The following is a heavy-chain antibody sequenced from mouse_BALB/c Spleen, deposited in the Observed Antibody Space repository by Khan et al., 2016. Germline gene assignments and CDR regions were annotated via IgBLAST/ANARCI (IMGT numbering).Heavy chain of an antibody. J-gene: IGHJ3*01. CDR1: GYTFTTYW. CDR3: ARSGAGNAFTY. CDR2: FNPSTGYT. Sequence: QVQLKQSGAELAKPGASVKMSCKASGYTFTTYWMHWVKQRPGQDLEWIGYFNPSTGYTEFNQNFKDKATLTADKSSSTAYMQLSSLTSEDSAVYYCARSGAGNAFTYWGQGTLVTVSA. V-gene: IGHV1-7*01. D-gene: IGHD3-3*01.